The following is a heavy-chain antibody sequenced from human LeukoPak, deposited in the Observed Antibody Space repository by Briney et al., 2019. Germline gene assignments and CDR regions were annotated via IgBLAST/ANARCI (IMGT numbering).Heavy chain of an antibody. J-gene: IGHJ6*02. CDR3: VRGTYSMSRMDV. Sequence: GGSLRLSCAASGFTFSTYWMHWVRQAPGKGLVWVSRINSDGSTTNYVDSVKGRFTISRDNVKNTLYVQMNSLRAEDTAVYYCVRGTYSMSRMDVWGQGTTVTVSS. CDR1: GFTFSTYW. CDR2: INSDGSTT. D-gene: IGHD4-11*01. V-gene: IGHV3-74*01.